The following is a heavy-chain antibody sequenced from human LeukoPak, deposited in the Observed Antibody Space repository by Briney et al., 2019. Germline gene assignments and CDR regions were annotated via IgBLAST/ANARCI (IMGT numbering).Heavy chain of an antibody. V-gene: IGHV3-23*01. J-gene: IGHJ4*02. Sequence: AGGSLRLSCAASGFTFSSYAMSWVRQAPGKGLEWVSAISGSGGSTYYADSVKGRFTISRDNSKNTLYLQMNSLRAEDTAVYYCAKEAYYDFWSGYYTGFGGDYWAREPWSPSPQ. CDR2: ISGSGGST. D-gene: IGHD3-3*01. CDR3: AKEAYYDFWSGYYTGFGGDY. CDR1: GFTFSSYA.